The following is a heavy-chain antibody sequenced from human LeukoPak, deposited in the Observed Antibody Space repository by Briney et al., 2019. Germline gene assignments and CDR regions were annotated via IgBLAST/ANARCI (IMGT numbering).Heavy chain of an antibody. CDR3: ASEYRYLDY. D-gene: IGHD2-2*02. J-gene: IGHJ4*02. CDR1: GGSFSGYY. CDR2: INHSGST. Sequence: SETLSLTCAVYGGSFSGYYWSWIRQPPGKGLEWIGEINHSGSTNYNPSLKSRVTISVDTSKNQFSLKLSSVTAANTAVYYCASEYRYLDYWGQGTLVTVSS. V-gene: IGHV4-34*01.